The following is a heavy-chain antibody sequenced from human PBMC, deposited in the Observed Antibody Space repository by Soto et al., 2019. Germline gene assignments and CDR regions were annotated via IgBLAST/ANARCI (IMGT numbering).Heavy chain of an antibody. D-gene: IGHD6-13*01. V-gene: IGHV4-39*01. J-gene: IGHJ4*02. CDR1: GGSINNNHYF. CDR3: ARRYSRSFDY. CDR2: VSYSGTT. Sequence: PSETLSLTCSVSGGSINNNHYFWGWVRQPPGKGLEWIGSVSYSGTTYYSPSLKSRVVTSIDTSRNQFSLKLASVTAADTAVYYCARRYSRSFDYWGQGTLVT.